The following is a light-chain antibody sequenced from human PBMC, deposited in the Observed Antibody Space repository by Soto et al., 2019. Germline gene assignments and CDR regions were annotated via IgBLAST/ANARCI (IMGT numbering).Light chain of an antibody. CDR1: QSIGIN. CDR2: AAA. Sequence: DIQMTQSPSSLSASVGDRVTITCRASQSIGINLNWYQQKPGKAPKLLIYAAASLKSGVPPRFSGSGSGTDVTLTISSLQPEDFATYYCQQSYSSPCTFGQVTILEIK. J-gene: IGKJ2*02. V-gene: IGKV1-39*01. CDR3: QQSYSSPCT.